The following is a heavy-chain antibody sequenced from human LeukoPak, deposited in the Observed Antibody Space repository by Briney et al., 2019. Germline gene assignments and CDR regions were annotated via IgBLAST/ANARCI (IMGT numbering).Heavy chain of an antibody. J-gene: IGHJ4*02. CDR3: AREVRFRHYSFDY. Sequence: PSETLSLTCAVYGGSFRGYHWSWIREPPGKGLGWIGEINHSGSTNYNPSLTSRVTISVDTSKNQFSLKLSSVTAADTAVYYCAREVRFRHYSFDYWGQGNLVTVSS. D-gene: IGHD2-21*01. CDR2: INHSGST. V-gene: IGHV4-34*01. CDR1: GGSFRGYH.